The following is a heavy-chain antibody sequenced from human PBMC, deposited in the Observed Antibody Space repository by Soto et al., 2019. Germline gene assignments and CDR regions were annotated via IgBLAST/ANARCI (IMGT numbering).Heavy chain of an antibody. J-gene: IGHJ5*02. CDR1: GGSISSSSYY. V-gene: IGHV4-39*07. CDR2: IYYSGST. Sequence: SETLSLTCTVSGGSISSSSYYWGWIRQPPGKGLEWIGSIYYSGSTYYNPSLKSRVTISADTSKNQFSLKLSSVTAADTAVYYCARVNRQQLGQAYYNWFDPWGQGTLVTVSS. CDR3: ARVNRQQLGQAYYNWFDP. D-gene: IGHD6-13*01.